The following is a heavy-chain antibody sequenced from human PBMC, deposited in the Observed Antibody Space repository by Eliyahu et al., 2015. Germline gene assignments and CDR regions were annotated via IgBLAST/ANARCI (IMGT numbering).Heavy chain of an antibody. J-gene: IGHJ6*02. D-gene: IGHD3-16*01. Sequence: SLKSRVTISIDTSKNQFSLKLSSVTAADTAVYYCARGGGIHYYYNDVDVWGQGTTVAVS. CDR3: ARGGGIHYYYNDVDV. V-gene: IGHV4-59*09.